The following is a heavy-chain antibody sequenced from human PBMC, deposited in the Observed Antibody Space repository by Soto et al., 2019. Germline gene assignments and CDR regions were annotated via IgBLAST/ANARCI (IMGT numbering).Heavy chain of an antibody. CDR1: GDTFTSYG. CDR3: ARNRVGVPRWLVGPFYN. V-gene: IGHV1-18*01. D-gene: IGHD6-19*01. CDR2: ISALSIYT. Sequence: QVQLVQSGAEVKKPGASVKVSCKASGDTFTSYGINWVRQVPGQGLEWMGWISALSIYTNYAQKFQGRVTMTTDTSTSTAYMELRSLRSDDTAVYYCARNRVGVPRWLVGPFYNWGQGTLVTVSS. J-gene: IGHJ4*02.